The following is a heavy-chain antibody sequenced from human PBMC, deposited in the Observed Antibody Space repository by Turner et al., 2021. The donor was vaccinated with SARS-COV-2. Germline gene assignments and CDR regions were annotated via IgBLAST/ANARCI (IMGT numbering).Heavy chain of an antibody. V-gene: IGHV4-59*08. CDR2: IYYSGGT. D-gene: IGHD6-19*01. CDR1: GGPISSYH. J-gene: IGHJ4*02. CDR3: ARQSSGWYLPYFDY. Sequence: QAQLQESGPGLVKPSETLSLTCSVPGGPISSYHWSWIRQPPGKGLEWIGYIYYSGGTNYNPSLKSRITISVDTSKNQFSLKLGSVAAADTAVYYCARQSSGWYLPYFDYWGQGTLVTVSS.